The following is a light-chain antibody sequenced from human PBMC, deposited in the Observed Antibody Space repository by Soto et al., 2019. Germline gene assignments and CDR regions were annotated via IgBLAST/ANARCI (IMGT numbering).Light chain of an antibody. CDR3: LFACTVRLSV. Sequence: QAVVTQEPSLTVSPGGTVTLTCGSSTANVTNGHFPYWFQQQPGQAPRPLIYDTDNKHSWTPARFSASLLGDKAALTLSGALPEDAADYCHLFACTVRLSVFGPGTKLTVL. CDR1: TANVTNGHF. V-gene: IGLV7-46*01. J-gene: IGLJ1*01. CDR2: DTD.